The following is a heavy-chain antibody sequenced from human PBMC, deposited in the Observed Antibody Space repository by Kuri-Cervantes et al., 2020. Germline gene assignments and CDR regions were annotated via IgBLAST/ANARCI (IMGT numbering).Heavy chain of an antibody. CDR3: ARATQGFGVVIPFDY. CDR2: INHSGTT. V-gene: IGHV4-34*01. J-gene: IGHJ4*02. CDR1: GGSFSGYY. D-gene: IGHD3-3*01. Sequence: GSLRLSCGVYGGSFSGYYWSWIRQPPGKGLEWIGKINHSGTTNYNPSLKSRVTISVDTSKNQFSLKLSPVTAADTAVYYCARATQGFGVVIPFDYWGQGTLVTVSS.